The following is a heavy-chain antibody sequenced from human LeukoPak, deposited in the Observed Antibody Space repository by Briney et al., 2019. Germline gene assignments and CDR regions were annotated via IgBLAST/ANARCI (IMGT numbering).Heavy chain of an antibody. D-gene: IGHD2-2*01. Sequence: PGRSLRLSCAASGFTFSSYWMSWVRQAPGKGLEWVANIKQDGSEKYYVDSVKGRFTISRDNAKNSLYLQMNSLRAEDTAVYYCAREVQLLWYYYYMDVWGKGTTVTVSS. J-gene: IGHJ6*03. CDR1: GFTFSSYW. V-gene: IGHV3-7*01. CDR2: IKQDGSEK. CDR3: AREVQLLWYYYYMDV.